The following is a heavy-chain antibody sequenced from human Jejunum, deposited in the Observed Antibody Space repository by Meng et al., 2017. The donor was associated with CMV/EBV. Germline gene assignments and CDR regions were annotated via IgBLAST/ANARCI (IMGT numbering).Heavy chain of an antibody. CDR3: ASSAPASGTLRFDS. CDR1: FSTYN. CDR2: ISSNTNYA. V-gene: IGHV3-21*01. Sequence: FSTYNMNWVRQTLGRGLEWVSSISSNTNYAQFAQYADSVKGRFTISRDNAKQSLYLQMNDLRVEDTAIYYCASSAPASGTLRFDSWGQGVMVTVSS. J-gene: IGHJ4*02. D-gene: IGHD6-13*01.